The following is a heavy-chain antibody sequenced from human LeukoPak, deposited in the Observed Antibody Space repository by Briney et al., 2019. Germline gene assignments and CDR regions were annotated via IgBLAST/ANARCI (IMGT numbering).Heavy chain of an antibody. CDR3: ARDAAGEGRLVITWFDP. Sequence: SETLSLTCTVSGGSVSSSTNYWCWIRQPPGKGLEWIGTIYYSGSTYYNPSLKSRVSLSVDTSKNQFSLKLSSVTAADTAVYFCARDAAGEGRLVITWFDPWGQGTLVTVSS. CDR2: IYYSGST. D-gene: IGHD3-22*01. CDR1: GGSVSSSTNY. J-gene: IGHJ5*02. V-gene: IGHV4-39*07.